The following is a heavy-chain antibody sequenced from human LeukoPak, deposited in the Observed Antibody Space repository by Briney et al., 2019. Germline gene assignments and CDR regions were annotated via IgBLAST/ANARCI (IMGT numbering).Heavy chain of an antibody. Sequence: SETLSLTCTVSGGSISSGGYYWSWIRQPPGKGLEWIGSIYYSGSTYYNPSLKSRVTISVDTSKNQFSLKLSSVTAADTAVYYCARDDRYYDSSGYYYVEYFDYWGQGTLVTVSS. CDR2: IYYSGST. D-gene: IGHD3-22*01. CDR3: ARDDRYYDSSGYYYVEYFDY. V-gene: IGHV4-39*07. CDR1: GGSISSGGYY. J-gene: IGHJ4*02.